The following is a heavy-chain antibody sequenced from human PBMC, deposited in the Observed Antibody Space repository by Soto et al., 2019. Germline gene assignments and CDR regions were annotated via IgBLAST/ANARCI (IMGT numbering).Heavy chain of an antibody. CDR1: GYTFTSYY. CDR2: INPSGGST. Sequence: GASVKVSCKASGYTFTSYYMHWVRQAPGQGLEWMGIINPSGGSTSYAQKFQGRVTMTRDTSTSTVYMELSSLRSEDTAVYYCAGSQYCSSTSCYRYYYGMDVWGQGTTVTVSS. CDR3: AGSQYCSSTSCYRYYYGMDV. J-gene: IGHJ6*02. V-gene: IGHV1-46*01. D-gene: IGHD2-2*01.